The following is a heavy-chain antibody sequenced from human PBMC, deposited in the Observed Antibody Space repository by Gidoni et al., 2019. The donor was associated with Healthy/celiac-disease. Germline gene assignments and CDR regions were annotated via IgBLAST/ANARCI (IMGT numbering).Heavy chain of an antibody. D-gene: IGHD4-17*01. V-gene: IGHV3-33*01. Sequence: QVQLVESGGGVVQPGRSLRLSRAASGSTFSSYGRHWVRPAPGKGLEGVEGIWYDGSNKYYADSVKCRFTISRDNSKNTLYLQMNSLRAEDTAVYYCARGADYGDSTLDYWGQGTLVTVSS. CDR1: GSTFSSYG. CDR3: ARGADYGDSTLDY. CDR2: IWYDGSNK. J-gene: IGHJ4*02.